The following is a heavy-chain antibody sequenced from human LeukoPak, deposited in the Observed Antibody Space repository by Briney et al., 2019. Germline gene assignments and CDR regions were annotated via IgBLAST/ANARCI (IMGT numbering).Heavy chain of an antibody. CDR3: AREGDYYDSSGPLYY. CDR1: GGSISSYY. D-gene: IGHD3-22*01. J-gene: IGHJ4*02. CDR2: IYTSGST. Sequence: SETLSLTCTVSGGSISSYYWSWIRQPAGKGLEWIGRIYTSGSTNYNPSLKSRVTMSVDTSKNQFSLKLSSVTAADTAVYYCAREGDYYDSSGPLYYWGQGTLVTVSS. V-gene: IGHV4-4*07.